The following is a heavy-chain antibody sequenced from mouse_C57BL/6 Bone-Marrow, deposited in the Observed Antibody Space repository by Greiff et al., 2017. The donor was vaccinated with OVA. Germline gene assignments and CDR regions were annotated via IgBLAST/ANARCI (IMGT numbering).Heavy chain of an antibody. V-gene: IGHV10-1*01. CDR2: IRSKSNNYAT. J-gene: IGHJ1*03. Sequence: EVQLVESGGGFVQPKGSLKLSCAASGFSFNTYAMNWVRQAPGKGLEWVARIRSKSNNYATYYADSVKDRFTISRDDSESMLYLQMNNLKTEDTAMYYCVRHDVYWYFDVWGTGTTVTVSS. CDR3: VRHDVYWYFDV. CDR1: GFSFNTYA. D-gene: IGHD2-3*01.